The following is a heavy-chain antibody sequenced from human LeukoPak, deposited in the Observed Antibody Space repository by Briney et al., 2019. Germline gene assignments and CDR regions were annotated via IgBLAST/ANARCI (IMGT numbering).Heavy chain of an antibody. CDR1: GGSISSYY. Sequence: PSETLSLTCTVSGGSISSYYWSWIRQPPGKGLEWTGYIYYSGSTNYNPSLKSRVTISVDTSKNQFSLKLSSVTAADTAVYYCARLEARWLVPEGGWFDPWGQGTLVTVSS. V-gene: IGHV4-59*08. D-gene: IGHD6-19*01. CDR3: ARLEARWLVPEGGWFDP. J-gene: IGHJ5*02. CDR2: IYYSGST.